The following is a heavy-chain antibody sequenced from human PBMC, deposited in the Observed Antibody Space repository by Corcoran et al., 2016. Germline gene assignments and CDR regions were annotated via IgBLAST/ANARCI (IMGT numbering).Heavy chain of an antibody. D-gene: IGHD3-22*01. V-gene: IGHV4-34*01. J-gene: IGHJ4*02. CDR3: ARGRGYDSSGYYYGY. CDR1: GGSFSGYY. CDR2: INHSGST. Sequence: QLQLQQWGAGLLKPSETLSLTCAVYGGSFSGYYWSWIRQPPGKGLEWIGEINHSGSTNYNPSLKSRVTISVDTSKNQFSLKLSSVTAADTAVYYCARGRGYDSSGYYYGYWGQGTLVTVSS.